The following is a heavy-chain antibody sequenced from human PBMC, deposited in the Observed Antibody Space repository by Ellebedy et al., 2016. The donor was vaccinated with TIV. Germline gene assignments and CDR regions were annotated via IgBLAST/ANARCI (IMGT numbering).Heavy chain of an antibody. D-gene: IGHD3-22*01. Sequence: GESLKISXAASGFTFSSYCMYWVRQAPRKVLVVFSLIHNDGSDINDADSAKGRFAISRDNAKNTLYLQMNSLRAEDTAVYYCVRDDDSNGYYDDLYYFDVWGKGTTVTVSS. J-gene: IGHJ6*03. CDR3: VRDDDSNGYYDDLYYFDV. CDR2: IHNDGSDI. CDR1: GFTFSSYC. V-gene: IGHV3-74*01.